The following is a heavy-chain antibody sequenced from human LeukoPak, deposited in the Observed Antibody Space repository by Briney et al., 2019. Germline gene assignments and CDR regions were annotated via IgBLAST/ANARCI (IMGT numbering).Heavy chain of an antibody. V-gene: IGHV4-4*07. J-gene: IGHJ5*02. CDR3: AREEWMIVVVHGRWFDP. Sequence: PSETLSLTCTVSGGSISSYYWSWIRQPAGKGLEWIGSIYYSGSTYYNPSLKSRVTISVDTSKNQFSLKLSSVTAADTAVYYCAREEWMIVVVHGRWFDPWGQGTLVTVSS. D-gene: IGHD3-22*01. CDR2: IYYSGST. CDR1: GGSISSYY.